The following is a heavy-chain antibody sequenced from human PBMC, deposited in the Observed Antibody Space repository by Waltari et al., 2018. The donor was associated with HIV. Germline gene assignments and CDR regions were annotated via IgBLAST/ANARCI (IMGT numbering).Heavy chain of an antibody. CDR2: INLDGSTK. CDR3: ARDFRSPKGDFDY. D-gene: IGHD3-16*01. V-gene: IGHV3-74*01. CDR1: GFTFTSYW. J-gene: IGHJ4*02. Sequence: EVQLVESGGGSVQPGGSLRLSCAASGFTFTSYWMHWVRQAPGKGLVGVLRINLDGSTKTYADSVKGRCTISRDNAKSTLYLQMSSLRAEDTAMYYCARDFRSPKGDFDYWGQGTLVSVSS.